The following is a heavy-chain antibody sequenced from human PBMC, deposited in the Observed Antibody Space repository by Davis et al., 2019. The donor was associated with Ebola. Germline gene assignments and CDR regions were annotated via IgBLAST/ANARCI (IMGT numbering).Heavy chain of an antibody. CDR1: GFTFSSYA. CDR2: ISYDGSNK. D-gene: IGHD6-6*01. V-gene: IGHV3-30-3*01. CDR3: AREYSSSYCFDY. Sequence: PGGSLRLSCAASGFTFSSYAMHWVRQAPGKGLEWVAVISYDGSNKYYADSVKGRFTISRDNAKNTLYLQMNSLRVEDTAVYYCAREYSSSYCFDYWGQGTLVTVSS. J-gene: IGHJ4*02.